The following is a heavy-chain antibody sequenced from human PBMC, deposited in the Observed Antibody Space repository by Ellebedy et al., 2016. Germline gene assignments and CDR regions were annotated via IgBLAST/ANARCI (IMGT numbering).Heavy chain of an antibody. CDR1: GYTLTELS. V-gene: IGHV1-24*01. Sequence: ASVKVSCKVSGYTLTELSMHWVRQAPGKGLEWMGGFDPEDGETIYAQTFQGRVTMTEDTSTDTAYMELSSLRSEDTAVYYCATDPRGESDYVWGSYRFWGQGTLVTVSS. CDR3: ATDPRGESDYVWGSYRF. D-gene: IGHD3-16*02. J-gene: IGHJ4*02. CDR2: FDPEDGET.